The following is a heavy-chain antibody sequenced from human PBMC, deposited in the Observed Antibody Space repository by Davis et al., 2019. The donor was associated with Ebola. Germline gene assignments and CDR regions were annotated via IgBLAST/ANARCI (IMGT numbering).Heavy chain of an antibody. CDR3: ARTVLQGWFDP. D-gene: IGHD2/OR15-2a*01. CDR2: IYYSGST. J-gene: IGHJ5*02. CDR1: GGSISSYY. Sequence: MPSETLSLTCTVSGGSISSYYWSWIRQSPGKGLEWIGYIYYSGSTNYNPSLKSRVTISVDTSKNQFSLKLSSVTAADTAVYYCARTVLQGWFDPWGQGTLVTVSS. V-gene: IGHV4-59*01.